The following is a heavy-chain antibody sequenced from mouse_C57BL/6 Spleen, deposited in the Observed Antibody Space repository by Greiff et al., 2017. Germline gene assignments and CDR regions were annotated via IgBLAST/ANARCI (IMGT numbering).Heavy chain of an antibody. D-gene: IGHD2-3*01. V-gene: IGHV5-4*01. CDR1: GFTFSSYA. J-gene: IGHJ4*01. Sequence: EVKLMESGGGLVKPGGSLKLSCAASGFTFSSYAMSWVRQTPEKRLEWVATISDGGSYTYYPDNVKGRFTISRDNAKNNLYLQMSQLKSEDTAMYYCARDTLDGYYEGGGAMGYWGQGTSVTVSS. CDR2: ISDGGSYT. CDR3: ARDTLDGYYEGGGAMGY.